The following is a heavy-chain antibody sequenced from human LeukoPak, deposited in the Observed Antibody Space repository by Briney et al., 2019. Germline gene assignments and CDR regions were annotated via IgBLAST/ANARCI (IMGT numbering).Heavy chain of an antibody. CDR3: ARFTHCGGDCYALDY. V-gene: IGHV4-59*01. CDR2: IYYSGST. CDR1: GGSINSYY. D-gene: IGHD2-21*02. Sequence: SETLSLTCTVSGGSINSYYWTWIRQPPGKGLEWIGYIYYSGSTNYTPSLKSRVTISVDTSKNQFPLKLSSVTAADTAVYYCARFTHCGGDCYALDYWGQGTLVTVSS. J-gene: IGHJ4*02.